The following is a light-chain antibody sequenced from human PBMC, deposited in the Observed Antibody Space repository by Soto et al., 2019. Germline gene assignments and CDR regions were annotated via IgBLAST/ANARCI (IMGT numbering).Light chain of an antibody. CDR3: QHCHSYPWT. J-gene: IGKJ1*01. CDR2: QAS. Sequence: DIQMTQSPSTLSASVGDRVTITCRASQSISSWLAWYQQKPGKAPKFLIYQASSLESGVPSRFSGSGSGTEFTLTISSLQPDDFATYYCQHCHSYPWTFGQGTKVEIK. CDR1: QSISSW. V-gene: IGKV1-5*03.